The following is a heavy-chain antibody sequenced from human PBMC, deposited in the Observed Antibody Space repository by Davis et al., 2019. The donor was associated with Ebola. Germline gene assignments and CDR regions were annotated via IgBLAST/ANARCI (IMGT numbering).Heavy chain of an antibody. CDR3: AKDLVAGTFSPSY. V-gene: IGHV3-30*02. CDR2: IRYDGSNK. D-gene: IGHD6-19*01. Sequence: GGSLRLSCSASGFIFSTYVMSWVRQAPGKGLEWVAFIRYDGSNKYYADSVKGRFTISRDNSKNTLYLQMNSLRAEDTAVYYCAKDLVAGTFSPSYWGQGTLVTVSS. CDR1: GFIFSTYV. J-gene: IGHJ4*02.